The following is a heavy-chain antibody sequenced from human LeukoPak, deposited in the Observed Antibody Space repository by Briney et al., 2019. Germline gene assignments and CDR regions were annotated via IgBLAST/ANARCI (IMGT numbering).Heavy chain of an antibody. CDR3: ARLTLPGGVTAGWFDP. D-gene: IGHD2-21*02. CDR2: INHSGST. Sequence: SETLSLTCAVYGGSFSSYYWSWIRQTPGKGLEWIGEINHSGSTNYNPSLKSRVTTSVDTSKNQFSLKLTSATAADTAVYYCARLTLPGGVTAGWFDPWGQGTLVTVSS. V-gene: IGHV4-34*01. J-gene: IGHJ5*02. CDR1: GGSFSSYY.